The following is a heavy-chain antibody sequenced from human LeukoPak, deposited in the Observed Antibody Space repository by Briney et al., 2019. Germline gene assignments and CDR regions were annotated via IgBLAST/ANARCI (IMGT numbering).Heavy chain of an antibody. V-gene: IGHV1-69*05. CDR3: ARVRRSSGPLDY. D-gene: IGHD6-19*01. Sequence: SVEVSCKASGGTFSSYAISWVRQAPGQGLEWMGGIIPIFGTANYAQKFQGRVTITTDESTSTAYMELSSLRSEDTAVYYCARVRRSSGPLDYWGQGTLVTVSS. CDR1: GGTFSSYA. J-gene: IGHJ4*02. CDR2: IIPIFGTA.